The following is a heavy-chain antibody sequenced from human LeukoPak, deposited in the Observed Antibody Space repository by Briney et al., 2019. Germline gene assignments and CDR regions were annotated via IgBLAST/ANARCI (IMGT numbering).Heavy chain of an antibody. CDR1: GYTFTSYG. Sequence: GASVKVSCKASGYTFTSYGISWVRQAPGQRLEWMGWINAGNGNTKYSQEFQGRVTITRDTSASTAYMELSSLRSEDMAVYYCARGGLGSSWYAQPGMYYFDYWGQGTLVTVSS. D-gene: IGHD6-13*01. J-gene: IGHJ4*02. V-gene: IGHV1-3*03. CDR2: INAGNGNT. CDR3: ARGGLGSSWYAQPGMYYFDY.